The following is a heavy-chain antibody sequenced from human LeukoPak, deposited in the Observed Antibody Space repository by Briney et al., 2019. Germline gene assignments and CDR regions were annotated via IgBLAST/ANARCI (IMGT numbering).Heavy chain of an antibody. CDR1: GGTFSSYA. CDR3: ARDSGTRTYYYDGSGPGGMDV. V-gene: IGHV1-69*04. CDR2: IIPILGVA. Sequence: SVKVSCKASGGTFSSYAISWVRQAPGQGLEWMGRIIPILGVANYAQKFQGRVTITADKSTSTAYMELSSLRSEDTAVYYCARDSGTRTYYYDGSGPGGMDVWGQGTTVTVSS. J-gene: IGHJ6*02. D-gene: IGHD3-22*01.